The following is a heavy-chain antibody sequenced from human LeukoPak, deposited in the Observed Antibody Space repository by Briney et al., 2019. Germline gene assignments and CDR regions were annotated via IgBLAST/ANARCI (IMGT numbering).Heavy chain of an antibody. CDR2: IYYSGST. V-gene: IGHV4-59*08. Sequence: SETLSLTCTVAGGSICSYYWSWIRQPPGKGLEWIGYIYYSGSTNYNPSLKSRVTISVDTSKNQFSLKLSSVTAADTAVYYCARGRGAELDYWGQGTLVTVSS. CDR3: ARGRGAELDY. J-gene: IGHJ4*02. D-gene: IGHD3-10*01. CDR1: GGSICSYY.